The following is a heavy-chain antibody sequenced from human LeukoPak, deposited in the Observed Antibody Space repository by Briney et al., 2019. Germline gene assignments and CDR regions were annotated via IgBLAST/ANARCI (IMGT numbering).Heavy chain of an antibody. Sequence: GGSLRLSCAASGFTFSSYEMNWVRQAPGKGLEWVSCISTSGSTIYYADSVKGRFTISRDNAKNSLYLQMNSLRAEDTAAYYCARDHDWARAFDIWGQGTMVTVSS. CDR2: ISTSGSTI. CDR3: ARDHDWARAFDI. V-gene: IGHV3-48*03. J-gene: IGHJ3*02. CDR1: GFTFSSYE. D-gene: IGHD3-9*01.